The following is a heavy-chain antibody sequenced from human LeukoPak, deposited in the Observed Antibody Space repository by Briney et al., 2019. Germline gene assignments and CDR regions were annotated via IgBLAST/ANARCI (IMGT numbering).Heavy chain of an antibody. V-gene: IGHV3-23*01. D-gene: IGHD6-19*01. CDR2: ISGNGGST. Sequence: PGGSLRLSCAASGFTFTNYVTSWVRQAPGKGLEWVSAISGNGGSTYYADSVKGRFTISRDNSKNTLYLQMNSLRAEDTAVYYCAKDSRIGVGGGSWYFDLWGRGTLVTVST. CDR3: AKDSRIGVGGGSWYFDL. J-gene: IGHJ2*01. CDR1: GFTFTNYV.